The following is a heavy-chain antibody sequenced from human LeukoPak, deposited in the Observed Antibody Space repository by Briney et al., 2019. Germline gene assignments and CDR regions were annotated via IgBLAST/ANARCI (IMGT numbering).Heavy chain of an antibody. V-gene: IGHV5-51*01. CDR2: IYPGDPDT. D-gene: IGHD2-15*01. J-gene: IGHJ5*02. CDR3: ARQDDCSGGSCYGDSWFDP. CDR1: GYSFTSYW. Sequence: GESLKISCKGSGYSFTSYWIGWVRQMPGKGLEWMGIIYPGDPDTRYSPSFQGQVTISADKSISTAYLQWSSLKASDTAMYYCARQDDCSGGSCYGDSWFDPWGQGTLVTVSS.